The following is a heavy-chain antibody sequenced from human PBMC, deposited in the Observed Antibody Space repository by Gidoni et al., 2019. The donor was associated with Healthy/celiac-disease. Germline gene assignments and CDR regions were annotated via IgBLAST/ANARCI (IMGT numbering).Heavy chain of an antibody. Sequence: EVQLVQSGAEVKKPGESLRISCKGSGYSFTSYWISWVRQMPGKGLEWMGRIDPSDSYTNYSPSFQGHVTISADKSISTAYLQWSSLKASDTAMYYCARHQGGSYSLDYYYGMDVWGQGTTVTVSS. CDR3: ARHQGGSYSLDYYYGMDV. CDR1: GYSFTSYW. J-gene: IGHJ6*02. V-gene: IGHV5-10-1*01. CDR2: IDPSDSYT. D-gene: IGHD1-26*01.